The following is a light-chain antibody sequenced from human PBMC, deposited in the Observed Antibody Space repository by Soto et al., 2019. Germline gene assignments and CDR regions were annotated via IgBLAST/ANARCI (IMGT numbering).Light chain of an antibody. V-gene: IGKV3-15*01. J-gene: IGKJ2*01. CDR1: QSVSSN. Sequence: EIVMTQSPATLSVSPGESATLSCRASQSVSSNLAWYQKKPGQAPRLLIYGASTRATGIAARFSGSGSGTEFTLTISILQSEDFAVYYCQQYSDWFTFGQGTKLAIK. CDR3: QQYSDWFT. CDR2: GAS.